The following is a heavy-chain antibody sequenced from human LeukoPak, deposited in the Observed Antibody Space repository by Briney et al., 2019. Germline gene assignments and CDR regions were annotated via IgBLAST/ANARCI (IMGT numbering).Heavy chain of an antibody. CDR3: ARKPPHYDFWSGYPTASGEFDY. CDR2: ISSSGSTI. J-gene: IGHJ4*02. CDR1: GFTSSDYY. D-gene: IGHD3-3*01. V-gene: IGHV3-11*01. Sequence: PGGSLRLSCAASGFTSSDYYMSWIRQAPGKGLEWVLYISSSGSTIYYADSVKGRFTISRDNAKNSLYLQMNSLRAEDTAVYYCARKPPHYDFWSGYPTASGEFDYWGQGTLVTVSS.